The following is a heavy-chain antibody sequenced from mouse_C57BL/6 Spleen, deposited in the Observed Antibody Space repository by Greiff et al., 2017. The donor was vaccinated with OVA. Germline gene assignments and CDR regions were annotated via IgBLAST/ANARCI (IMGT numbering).Heavy chain of an antibody. J-gene: IGHJ3*01. CDR2: IDPETGGT. Sequence: VKLMESGAELVRPGASVTLSCKASGYTFTDYEMHWVKQTPVHGLEWIGAIDPETGGTAYNQKFKGKAILTADKSSSTAYMELRSLTSEDSAVYYCTREGPYDYDDGWFAYWGQGTLVTVSA. V-gene: IGHV1-15*01. CDR3: TREGPYDYDDGWFAY. CDR1: GYTFTDYE. D-gene: IGHD2-4*01.